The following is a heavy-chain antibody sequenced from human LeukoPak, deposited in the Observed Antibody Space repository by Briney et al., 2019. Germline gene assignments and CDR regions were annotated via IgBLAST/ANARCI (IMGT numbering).Heavy chain of an antibody. Sequence: SETLSLTCSVSGASMNSHYWSWIRQPPGKGLEWIGNIFYSGTANYKPSLKSRVRISVDRSKNQFFLRLNSVTAADTAVYYCAREAAGGYFDYWGQGTLVTVSS. CDR1: GASMNSHY. J-gene: IGHJ4*02. CDR2: IFYSGTA. CDR3: AREAAGGYFDY. D-gene: IGHD6-13*01. V-gene: IGHV4-59*11.